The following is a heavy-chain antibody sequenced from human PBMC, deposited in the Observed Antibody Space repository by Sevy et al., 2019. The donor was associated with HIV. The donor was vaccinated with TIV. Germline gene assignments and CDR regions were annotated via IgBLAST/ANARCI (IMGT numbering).Heavy chain of an antibody. V-gene: IGHV3-7*01. J-gene: IGHJ4*02. CDR3: ARDDGNYYFHY. CDR1: GFTISKYW. CDR2: IKQDAGQK. D-gene: IGHD1-7*01. Sequence: GGSLRLSCAASGFTISKYWMGWVRQAPGKGLEWVAKIKQDAGQKYYVDSVKGRFTISRDNAKNSLYLQMNSLRAEDTAVYFCARDDGNYYFHYWGQGTLVTVSS.